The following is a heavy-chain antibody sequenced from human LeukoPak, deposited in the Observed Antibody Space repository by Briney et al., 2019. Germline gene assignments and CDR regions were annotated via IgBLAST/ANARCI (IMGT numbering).Heavy chain of an antibody. V-gene: IGHV1-18*01. D-gene: IGHD6-13*01. CDR1: GYTFTSYG. J-gene: IGHJ6*03. CDR3: ARAWWYSSSWYVSYYYMDL. CDR2: ISAYKGNT. Sequence: ASVKVSCKASGYTFTSYGISWVRQAPGQGLEWMGWISAYKGNTNYAQKLQGRVTMTTDTSTSTAYMGLRSLRSEDTAVYYCARAWWYSSSWYVSYYYMDLWGKGTTVTVSS.